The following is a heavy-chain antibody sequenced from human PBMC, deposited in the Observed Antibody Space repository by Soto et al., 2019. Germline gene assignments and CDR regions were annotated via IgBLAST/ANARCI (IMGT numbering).Heavy chain of an antibody. D-gene: IGHD2-15*01. Sequence: EVQLVESGGDLVQPGGSLRLSCAASGFTFSNYWMTWARQAPGKGLEWVANIRQDGSEKYYVDSVKGRFTLSRDNAKNSLYLQMNSLRPEDTAVYYCARDCSGGNCYRGWYFDLWGRGTLVTVSS. CDR3: ARDCSGGNCYRGWYFDL. CDR1: GFTFSNYW. CDR2: IRQDGSEK. V-gene: IGHV3-7*01. J-gene: IGHJ2*01.